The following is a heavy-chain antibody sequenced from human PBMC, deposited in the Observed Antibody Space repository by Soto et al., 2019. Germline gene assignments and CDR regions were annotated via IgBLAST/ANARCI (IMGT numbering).Heavy chain of an antibody. V-gene: IGHV3-30*18. D-gene: IGHD2-21*02. CDR1: GFTFSSYG. J-gene: IGHJ6*02. CDR2: ISYDGSNK. CDR3: AKDRAYCGGDCYELILYYYYYGMDV. Sequence: GGSLRLSCAASGFTFSSYGMHWVRQAPGKGLEWVAVISYDGSNKYYADSVKGRFTISRDNSKNTLYLQMNSLRAEDTAVYYCAKDRAYCGGDCYELILYYYYYGMDVWGQGTTVTVSS.